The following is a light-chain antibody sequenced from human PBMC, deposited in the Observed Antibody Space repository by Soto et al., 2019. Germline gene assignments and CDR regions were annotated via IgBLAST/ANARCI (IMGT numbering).Light chain of an antibody. Sequence: QSVLPQPPSASGTPGQRVVISCSGSDSDVGTNTVNWYQQVPGAAPKLLIYINNQRPAGVPDRFSGSKSGTSASLAINGLRSEDEADYYCAAWDDTLPGYVFGSGTKVTVL. CDR1: DSDVGTNT. V-gene: IGLV1-44*01. CDR2: INN. J-gene: IGLJ1*01. CDR3: AAWDDTLPGYV.